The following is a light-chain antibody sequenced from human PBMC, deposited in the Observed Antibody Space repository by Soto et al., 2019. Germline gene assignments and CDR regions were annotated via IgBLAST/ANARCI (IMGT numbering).Light chain of an antibody. CDR3: AAWDDSLNGYV. Sequence: QSVLTQPPSASGTPGQRVTISCSGSSSNIGSNTVNWYKQLTGTAPKLLIYSNNQRPSGVPDRFSGSKSGTSASLAISGLQSEDEADYYCAAWDDSLNGYVFGTGTKLTGL. CDR1: SSNIGSNT. CDR2: SNN. J-gene: IGLJ1*01. V-gene: IGLV1-44*01.